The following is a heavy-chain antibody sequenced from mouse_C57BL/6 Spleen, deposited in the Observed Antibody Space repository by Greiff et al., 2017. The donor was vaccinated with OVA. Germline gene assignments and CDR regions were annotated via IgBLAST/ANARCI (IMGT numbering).Heavy chain of an antibody. CDR1: GYTFTAYY. V-gene: IGHV1-19*01. CDR3: ARFLYAMDY. Sequence: EVQLQQSGPVLVKPGASVKMSCKASGYTFTAYYMNWVKQSHGKSLEWIGVINPYNGGTSYNQKFKGKATLTVDKSSSTAYMELNSLTSEDSAVYYCARFLYAMDYWGQGTSVTVSS. CDR2: INPYNGGT. J-gene: IGHJ4*01.